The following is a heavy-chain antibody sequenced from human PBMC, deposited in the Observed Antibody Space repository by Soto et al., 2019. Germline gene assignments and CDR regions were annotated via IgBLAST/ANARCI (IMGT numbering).Heavy chain of an antibody. CDR2: INHSGST. J-gene: IGHJ6*02. Sequence: SETLSLTCAVYGGSFSGYYWSWIRQPPGKGLEWIGEINHSGSTNYNPSLKSRVTISVDTSKNQFSLKLSSVTAADTAVYYCARAPFYYYGMDVWGQGTTVTVSS. CDR3: ARAPFYYYGMDV. CDR1: GGSFSGYY. V-gene: IGHV4-34*01.